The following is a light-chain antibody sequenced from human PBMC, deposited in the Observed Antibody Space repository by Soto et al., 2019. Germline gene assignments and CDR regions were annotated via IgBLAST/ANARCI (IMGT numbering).Light chain of an antibody. Sequence: IVMTQSPATLSVSPGERATLSCRASQTVRNNYLAWYQQKPGQAPRLLIYDASSRATGIPDRFSGSGSGTDFTLTITRLEPEDFAVYYCQQHGFSPITFGQGTRLEIK. CDR3: QQHGFSPIT. J-gene: IGKJ5*01. CDR1: QTVRNNY. V-gene: IGKV3-20*01. CDR2: DAS.